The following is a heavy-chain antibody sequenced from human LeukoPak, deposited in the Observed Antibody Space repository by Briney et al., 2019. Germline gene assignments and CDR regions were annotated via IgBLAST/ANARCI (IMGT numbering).Heavy chain of an antibody. CDR1: GFTFDDYA. J-gene: IGHJ4*02. D-gene: IGHD4-17*01. Sequence: GGSLRLSCAASGFTFDDYAMHWVRQAPGKGLEWVSLITWDGGSTSYTDSVKGRFTISRDNSKSSLYLQMNSLRAEDTAVYYCARDKSYGDRDYWGQGTLVTVSS. CDR2: ITWDGGST. V-gene: IGHV3-43D*03. CDR3: ARDKSYGDRDY.